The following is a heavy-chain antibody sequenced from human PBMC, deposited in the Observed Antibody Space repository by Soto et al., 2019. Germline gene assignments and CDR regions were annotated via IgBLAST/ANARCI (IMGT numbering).Heavy chain of an antibody. D-gene: IGHD1-26*01. J-gene: IGHJ4*02. CDR2: IRSKANSYAT. V-gene: IGHV3-73*01. CDR3: TRQSNSGSPRPYDY. CDR1: GFTFSGSA. Sequence: VGSLRLSCAASGFTFSGSAMHWVRQASGKGLEWVGRIRSKANSYATAYAASVKGRFTISRDDSKNTAYLQMNSLKTEDTAVYYCTRQSNSGSPRPYDYWGQGTLVTVSS.